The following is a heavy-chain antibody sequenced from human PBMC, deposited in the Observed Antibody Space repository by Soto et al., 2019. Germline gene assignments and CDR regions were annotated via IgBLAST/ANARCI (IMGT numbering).Heavy chain of an antibody. CDR3: ATTSLRGYSGYDFFDY. J-gene: IGHJ4*02. CDR2: IDPGDGKT. CDR1: GYTFTSYA. Sequence: ASVNVSCKGSGYTFTSYAMHWVRQAPGQRLEWMGGIDPGDGKTNYAQKFQGRVTMTEDTSTDTAYMELSSLRSEDTAVYYCATTSLRGYSGYDFFDYWGQGTLVTVSS. V-gene: IGHV1-24*01. D-gene: IGHD5-12*01.